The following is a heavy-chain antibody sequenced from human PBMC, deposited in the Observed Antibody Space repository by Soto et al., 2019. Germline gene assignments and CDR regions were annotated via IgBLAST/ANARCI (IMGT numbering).Heavy chain of an antibody. CDR1: GGSISRGYY. J-gene: IGHJ6*03. V-gene: IGHV4-31*03. CDR2: IYYSGNT. D-gene: IGHD3-10*02. CDR3: ASTDYVAYYMDV. Sequence: PSETLSLTCSVSGGSISRGYYWNWIRPHPGKGLEWIGYIYYSGNTYYNPSLKSRVTISVDTSKNQFSLKLSSVTAADTAVYYCASTDYVAYYMDVWGQGTTVTVSS.